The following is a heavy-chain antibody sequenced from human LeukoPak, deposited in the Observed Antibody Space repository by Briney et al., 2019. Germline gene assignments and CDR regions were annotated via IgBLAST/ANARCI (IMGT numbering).Heavy chain of an antibody. D-gene: IGHD5-24*01. J-gene: IGHJ3*01. Sequence: PGGSLRLSCAASGFSFRRYAMNWVRQAPGRGLEWVAVISGPGPSTVYADSVKGRFTISRDNSKNTLFLQLDSLRVKDTAIYYCAKEEMPHAFDLWGQGTMVTVSS. CDR2: ISGPGPST. V-gene: IGHV3-23*01. CDR3: AKEEMPHAFDL. CDR1: GFSFRRYA.